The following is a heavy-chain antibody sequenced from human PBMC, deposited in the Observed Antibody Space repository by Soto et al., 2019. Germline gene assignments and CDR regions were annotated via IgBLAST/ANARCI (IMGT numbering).Heavy chain of an antibody. D-gene: IGHD3-16*01. V-gene: IGHV3-23*01. Sequence: EVQLLESGGGLVQPGGSLRLSCVASGFTFSSYGMTWVRQAPGKGLQWLSGITTSGGNTYYADSVKGRFTISRDNSKNTLYLQMDSLRVEDTAVYYCANGGPVWAFDFWGQGTLVTVSS. CDR1: GFTFSSYG. CDR3: ANGGPVWAFDF. J-gene: IGHJ4*02. CDR2: ITTSGGNT.